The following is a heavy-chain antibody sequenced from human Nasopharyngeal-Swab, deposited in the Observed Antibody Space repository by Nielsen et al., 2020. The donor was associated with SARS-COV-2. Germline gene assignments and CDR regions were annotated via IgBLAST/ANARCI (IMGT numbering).Heavy chain of an antibody. CDR2: IWYDGSNK. Sequence: WIRQPPGKGLEWVAVIWYDGSNKYYADSVKGRFTISRDNSKNTLYLQMNSLRAEDTAVYYCARGWIGNFDYWGQGTLVTVSS. D-gene: IGHD3-10*01. CDR3: ARGWIGNFDY. J-gene: IGHJ4*02. V-gene: IGHV3-33*01.